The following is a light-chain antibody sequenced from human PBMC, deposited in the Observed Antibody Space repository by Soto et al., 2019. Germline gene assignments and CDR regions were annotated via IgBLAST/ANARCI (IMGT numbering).Light chain of an antibody. V-gene: IGKV3-11*01. CDR3: QHYVTSLTT. CDR1: HSVTTH. Sequence: EIVLTQSPDTLSLSPGERATLSCWASHSVTTHLAWFQQRPGQTPRLLIYDASTRAPGIPARFSGRGSGADFTLTISSLEPEDFAVYYCQHYVTSLTTFGQGTKVDIK. CDR2: DAS. J-gene: IGKJ1*01.